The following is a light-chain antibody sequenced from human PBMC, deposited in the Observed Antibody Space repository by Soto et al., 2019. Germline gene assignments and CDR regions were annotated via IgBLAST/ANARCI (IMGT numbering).Light chain of an antibody. CDR1: SSNIGSNA. Sequence: QSVLTQPPSASGTPGQRVTISCSGSSSNIGSNAVNWYQHLPGTAPKVVIYDNHQRPSGVPDRFSGSKSGTSASLGISGLQPEDEGDYYCASWDDSLDGLVFGGGTKLTVL. J-gene: IGLJ3*02. CDR2: DNH. CDR3: ASWDDSLDGLV. V-gene: IGLV1-44*01.